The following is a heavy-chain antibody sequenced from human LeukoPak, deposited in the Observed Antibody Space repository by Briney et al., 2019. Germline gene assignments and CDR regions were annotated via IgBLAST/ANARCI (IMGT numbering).Heavy chain of an antibody. Sequence: GGSLRLSCAASRFIFDNYGMTWVRQAPGKGLEWVSGISDDGYSTYYADSVKGRFTISRDNSKNTLYLQMNSLRAEDTAVYYCAKGLAFIVVVTASDYWGQGTLVTVSS. V-gene: IGHV3-23*01. CDR3: AKGLAFIVVVTASDY. CDR1: RFIFDNYG. CDR2: ISDDGYST. J-gene: IGHJ4*02. D-gene: IGHD2-21*02.